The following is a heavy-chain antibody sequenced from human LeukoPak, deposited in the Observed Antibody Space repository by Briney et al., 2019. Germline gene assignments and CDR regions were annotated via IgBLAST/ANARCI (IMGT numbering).Heavy chain of an antibody. D-gene: IGHD6-19*01. CDR2: IIPILGIA. CDR3: ARTGAVGPFDY. V-gene: IGHV1-69*04. CDR1: GGTFSSYA. Sequence: SVKVSCKASGGTFSSYAISWVRQAPGQGLEWMGRIIPILGIANYAQKFQGRVTITADKSTSTAYMELSSLRSEDTAVYYCARTGAVGPFDYWGQGTLVTVSS. J-gene: IGHJ4*02.